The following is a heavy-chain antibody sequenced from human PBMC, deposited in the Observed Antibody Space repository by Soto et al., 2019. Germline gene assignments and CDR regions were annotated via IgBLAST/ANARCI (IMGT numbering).Heavy chain of an antibody. D-gene: IGHD3-16*01. J-gene: IGHJ5*01. CDR2: VYFRGST. CDR1: ADYIISGGDC. V-gene: IGHV4-61*08. Sequence: LSQTWCVVADYIISGGDCLPRKRQAHGKGLQWVGHVYFRGSTNYNPSLKSRVTISLDTSKNQFSLKLRSVTAGDTAVYYFSRGPGHTYMIYWPDPWGQGTLVTRSS. CDR3: SRGPGHTYMIYWPDP.